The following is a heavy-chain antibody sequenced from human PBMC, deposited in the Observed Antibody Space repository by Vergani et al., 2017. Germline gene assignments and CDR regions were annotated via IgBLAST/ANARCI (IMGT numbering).Heavy chain of an antibody. CDR3: AKEGYYGSGSQGVGMDV. J-gene: IGHJ6*02. D-gene: IGHD3-10*01. CDR2: IWYDGSNK. CDR1: GFTFSSYG. Sequence: QVQLVESGGGVVQPGRSLRLSCAASGFTFSSYGMHWVRQAPGKGLEWVAVIWYDGSNKYYADSVKGRFTISRDNSKNTLYLQMNSLRAEDTAVYYCAKEGYYGSGSQGVGMDVWGQGTTVTVSS. V-gene: IGHV3-33*06.